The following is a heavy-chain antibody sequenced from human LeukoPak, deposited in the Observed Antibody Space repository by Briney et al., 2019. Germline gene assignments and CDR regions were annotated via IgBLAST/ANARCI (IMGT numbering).Heavy chain of an antibody. Sequence: PGGSLRLSCAASGFTFSSYSMNWVRQAPGKGLEWVSSISSSSSYIYYADSVKGRFTISRDNAKNSLYLQMNSLRAEDTAVHYCAREWFGELLDGYWGQGTLVTVSS. CDR1: GFTFSSYS. CDR3: AREWFGELLDGY. CDR2: ISSSSSYI. J-gene: IGHJ4*02. D-gene: IGHD3-10*01. V-gene: IGHV3-21*01.